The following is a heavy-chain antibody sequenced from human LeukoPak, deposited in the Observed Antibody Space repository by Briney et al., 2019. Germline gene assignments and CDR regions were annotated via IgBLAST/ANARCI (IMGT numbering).Heavy chain of an antibody. V-gene: IGHV3-30*18. CDR1: GFTLSSYA. Sequence: GGSLRLSCAASGFTLSSYAMSWVRQAPGKGLEWVAVISYDGSNKYYADSVKGRFTISRDNSKNTLYLQMNSLRAEDTAVYYCAKDGVEQWLVPVGYYYYYMDVWGKGTTVTVSS. CDR3: AKDGVEQWLVPVGYYYYYMDV. D-gene: IGHD6-19*01. J-gene: IGHJ6*03. CDR2: ISYDGSNK.